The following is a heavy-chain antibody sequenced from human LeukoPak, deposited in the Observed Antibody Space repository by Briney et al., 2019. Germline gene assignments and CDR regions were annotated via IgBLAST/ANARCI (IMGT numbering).Heavy chain of an antibody. CDR1: GLTFSSYA. D-gene: IGHD3-22*01. Sequence: GGSLRLSCAASGLTFSSYAMSWVRQAPGKGLEWVSAISGSGGSTYYADSVKGRFTISRDNSKNTLYLQMNSLRAEDTAVYYCAKAGIGYYYDSSFEDYWGQGTLVTVSS. CDR3: AKAGIGYYYDSSFEDY. CDR2: ISGSGGST. V-gene: IGHV3-23*01. J-gene: IGHJ4*02.